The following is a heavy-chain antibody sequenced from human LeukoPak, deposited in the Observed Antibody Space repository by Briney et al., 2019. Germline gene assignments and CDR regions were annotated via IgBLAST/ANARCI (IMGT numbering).Heavy chain of an antibody. Sequence: ASVKVSCKASGYTFTSNSINWVRQAPGQGLEWMGWISTYNGETIYAQKVQGRVTMTTDTSTSTAYMELTSLRSDDTAVYYCAKDRWRDGSSSFDNWGQGTLVTVSS. V-gene: IGHV1-18*01. CDR3: AKDRWRDGSSSFDN. CDR2: ISTYNGET. J-gene: IGHJ4*02. CDR1: GYTFTSNS. D-gene: IGHD6-6*01.